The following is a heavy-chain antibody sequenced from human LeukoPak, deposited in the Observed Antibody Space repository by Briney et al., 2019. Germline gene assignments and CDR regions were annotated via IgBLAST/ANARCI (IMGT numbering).Heavy chain of an antibody. D-gene: IGHD3-22*01. CDR3: ARSMHYYDSSGFSYYMDV. V-gene: IGHV3-7*01. CDR2: IKQDGSEK. Sequence: GGSLRLSCAASGFTFSSYWMSWVRQAPGKGLEWVANIKQDGSEKYYVDSVKGRFTISRDNAKNSLYLQMNSLRAEDTAVYYCARSMHYYDSSGFSYYMDVWGKGTTVTVSS. CDR1: GFTFSSYW. J-gene: IGHJ6*03.